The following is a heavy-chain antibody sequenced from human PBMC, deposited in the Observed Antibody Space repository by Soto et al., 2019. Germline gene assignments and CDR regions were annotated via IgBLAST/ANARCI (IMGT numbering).Heavy chain of an antibody. Sequence: QITWKESGPTLVKPTQTLTLTCTFSGFSFGVSGVGVGWIRQPPGKALEWLALVFWHDDKRYNPSLRSRLTITKDAPKNQVVLTMTNMDPLDTATYFCARAYTYDFDYWGQGTLVSVSS. CDR2: VFWHDDK. V-gene: IGHV2-5*01. J-gene: IGHJ4*02. CDR3: ARAYTYDFDY. CDR1: GFSFGVSGVG. D-gene: IGHD5-18*01.